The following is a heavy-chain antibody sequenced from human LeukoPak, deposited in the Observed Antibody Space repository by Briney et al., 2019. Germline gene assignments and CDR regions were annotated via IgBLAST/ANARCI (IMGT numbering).Heavy chain of an antibody. J-gene: IGHJ4*02. CDR2: ISWNSGSI. CDR1: GFTFDDYA. V-gene: IGHV3-9*01. CDR3: AREVDCGGDCYPIDY. Sequence: PGRSLRLSCAASGFTFDDYAMHWVRQAPGKGLEWVSGISWNSGSIGYADSVKGRFTISRDNAKNTLYLQMNSLRAEDTAVYYCAREVDCGGDCYPIDYWGQGTLVTVSS. D-gene: IGHD2-21*02.